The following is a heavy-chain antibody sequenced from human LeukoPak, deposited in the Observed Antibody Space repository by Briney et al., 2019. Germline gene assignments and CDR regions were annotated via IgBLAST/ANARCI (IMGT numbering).Heavy chain of an antibody. V-gene: IGHV4-4*02. J-gene: IGHJ6*02. CDR1: GGSISSSNW. CDR3: ARNRVLLWFGESPYYGMDV. D-gene: IGHD3-10*01. Sequence: PSETLSLTCAVSGGSISSSNWWSWVRQPPGQGLEWIGEIYHSGSTNYNPSLKSRVTISVDKSKNQFSLKLSSVTAADTAVYYCARNRVLLWFGESPYYGMDVWGQGTTVTVSS. CDR2: IYHSGST.